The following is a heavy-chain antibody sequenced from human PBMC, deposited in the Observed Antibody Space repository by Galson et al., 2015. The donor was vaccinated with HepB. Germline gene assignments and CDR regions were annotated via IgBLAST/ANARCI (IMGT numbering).Heavy chain of an antibody. J-gene: IGHJ6*02. D-gene: IGHD3-22*01. CDR3: ARGTVVAPRDTYYYYGMDV. Sequence: SVKVSCKASGYTFTSYYMHWVRQAPGQGLEWMGIINPSGGSTSYAQKSQGRVTMTRDTSTSTVYMELSSLRSEDTAVYYCARGTVVAPRDTYYYYGMDVWGQGTTVTVSS. CDR1: GYTFTSYY. CDR2: INPSGGST. V-gene: IGHV1-46*01.